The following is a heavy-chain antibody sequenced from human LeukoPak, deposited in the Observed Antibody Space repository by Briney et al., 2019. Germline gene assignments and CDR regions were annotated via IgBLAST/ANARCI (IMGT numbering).Heavy chain of an antibody. Sequence: PSETLSLSSTVSGGSISSHYWSWIRQPAGKGLEWIGRIYTSGSTNYNPSLKSRVTMSVDTSKNQFSLKLSSVTAADTAVYYCARDRLIRGYSSGRDPLDACGIRGPGTMVTVSS. CDR3: ARDRLIRGYSSGRDPLDACGI. D-gene: IGHD6-19*01. CDR2: IYTSGST. V-gene: IGHV4-4*07. J-gene: IGHJ3*02. CDR1: GGSISSHY.